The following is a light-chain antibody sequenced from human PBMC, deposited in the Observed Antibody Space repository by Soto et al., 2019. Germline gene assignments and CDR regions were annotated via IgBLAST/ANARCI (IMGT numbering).Light chain of an antibody. J-gene: IGKJ1*01. Sequence: EIVLTQSPATLSLSPGDRDTLSCRASQNVSSNLVWYQQKPGQAPRLLTYGASTRATGIPARFSGSGSGTEFTLTISSLQSEDFAVYYCQQFNNWPRTFGQGTKVDIK. CDR3: QQFNNWPRT. CDR1: QNVSSN. CDR2: GAS. V-gene: IGKV3-15*01.